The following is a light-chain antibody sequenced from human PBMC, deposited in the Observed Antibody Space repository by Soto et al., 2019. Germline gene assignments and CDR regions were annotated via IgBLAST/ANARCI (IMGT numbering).Light chain of an antibody. Sequence: SYELTQPPSVSVSPGQTATITCSGHKLGEKYAAWYQQKPGHSPFLVIYQDNKRPSGIPERFSGSNSGSTATLTISGTQATDEADFYCQAWDITTESVFGGGTQLTVL. V-gene: IGLV3-1*01. J-gene: IGLJ2*01. CDR3: QAWDITTESV. CDR1: KLGEKY. CDR2: QDN.